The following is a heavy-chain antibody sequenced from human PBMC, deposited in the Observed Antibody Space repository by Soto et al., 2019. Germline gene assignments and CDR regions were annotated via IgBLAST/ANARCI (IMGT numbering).Heavy chain of an antibody. D-gene: IGHD1-7*01. J-gene: IGHJ5*02. CDR3: ARCGNYGDNGFDP. V-gene: IGHV4-34*01. CDR2: INHSGST. Sequence: SETLSLTCAVYGGSFSGYYWSWIRQPPGKGLEWIGEINHSGSTNYNPSLKSRVTISVDTSKNQFSLKLSSVTAADTAVYYCARCGNYGDNGFDPWGQGTLVTVSS. CDR1: GGSFSGYY.